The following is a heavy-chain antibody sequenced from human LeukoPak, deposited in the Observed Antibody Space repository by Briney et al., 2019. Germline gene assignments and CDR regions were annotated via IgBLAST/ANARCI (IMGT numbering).Heavy chain of an antibody. D-gene: IGHD3-3*01. Sequence: SETLSLTCAVYGGSFSGYYWSWIRQHPGKGLEWIGYIYYSGSTYYNPSLKSRVTISVDTSKNQFSLKLSSVTAADTAVYYCARDPADFWSGYPSWGQGTLVTVSS. V-gene: IGHV4-31*11. CDR3: ARDPADFWSGYPS. J-gene: IGHJ5*02. CDR2: IYYSGST. CDR1: GGSFSGYY.